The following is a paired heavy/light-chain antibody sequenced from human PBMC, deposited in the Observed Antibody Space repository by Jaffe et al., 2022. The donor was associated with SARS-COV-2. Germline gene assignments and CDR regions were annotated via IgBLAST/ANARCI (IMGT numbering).Heavy chain of an antibody. CDR3: ARDRLFFIDL. Sequence: EDQLVESGGDLVQPGGSLRLSCVASGFTLRSHWMHWVRQVPGEGLISVSRIDRDETNTRYADFVRGRFTISRDDATNTLHLQMNSLKAEDTGTYYCARDRLFFIDLWGQGTTVAVSS. V-gene: IGHV3-74*01. D-gene: IGHD1-26*01. CDR2: IDRDETNT. J-gene: IGHJ6*02. CDR1: GFTLRSHW.
Light chain of an antibody. CDR3: SSYSGNNNYV. J-gene: IGLJ1*01. CDR2: DVS. V-gene: IGLV2-8*01. CDR1: YNDIGTYDF. Sequence: QSVLAQPPSASGSPGQSVTISCTGTYNDIGTYDFVSWFQHHPGRAPRVIIYDVSKRRSGVPDRFSASKSGYTASLTVSGLQAEDEADYYCSSYSGNNNYVFGTGTKVTVL.